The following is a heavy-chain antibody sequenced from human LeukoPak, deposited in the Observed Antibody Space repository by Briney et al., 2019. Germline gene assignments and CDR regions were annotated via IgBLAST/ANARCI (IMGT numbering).Heavy chain of an antibody. D-gene: IGHD3-16*01. CDR3: AKGGARPTGYYYYMDV. V-gene: IGHV3-23*01. J-gene: IGHJ6*03. CDR1: GFTFSSYG. CDR2: ITHSGGST. Sequence: PGGSLRLSCAASGFTFSSYGMRWVPRAPGKGLGWVSSITHSGGSTFYAHSVEDRFPGPIDNSKNTRFLQTDSCRAEDTAGYYCAKGGARPTGYYYYMDVWGKGTTVTVSS.